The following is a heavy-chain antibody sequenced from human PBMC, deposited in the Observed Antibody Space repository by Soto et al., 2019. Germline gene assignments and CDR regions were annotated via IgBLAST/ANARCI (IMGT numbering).Heavy chain of an antibody. CDR1: GGSISSSDYY. D-gene: IGHD2-15*01. J-gene: IGHJ3*02. CDR3: ARGCSGGSCYLTFDM. Sequence: QVQLQESGPGLVKPSETLSLTCTVSGGSISSSDYYWSWVRQPPGKGLEWIASVYYSGTTDYNPSLKGRVTTSVDTSKNQFSLKLSSVTAADTAVYYCARGCSGGSCYLTFDMWGQGTMVTVFS. V-gene: IGHV4-30-4*01. CDR2: VYYSGTT.